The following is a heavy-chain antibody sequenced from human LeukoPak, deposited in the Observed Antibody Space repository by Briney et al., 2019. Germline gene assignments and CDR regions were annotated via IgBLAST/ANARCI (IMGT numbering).Heavy chain of an antibody. D-gene: IGHD1-26*01. J-gene: IGHJ4*02. Sequence: ASVKVSCKASGYTFTSYAMHWVRQAPGQRLEWMGWINAGNGNTKYSQEFQGRVTMTTDTSTSTAYMELRSLRSDDTAVYYCARVDIVGAIKGQWGQGTLVTVSS. CDR1: GYTFTSYA. CDR3: ARVDIVGAIKGQ. V-gene: IGHV1-3*01. CDR2: INAGNGNT.